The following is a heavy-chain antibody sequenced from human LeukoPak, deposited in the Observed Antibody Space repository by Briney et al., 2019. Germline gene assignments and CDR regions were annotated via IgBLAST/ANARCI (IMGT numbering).Heavy chain of an antibody. CDR1: GYTLTELS. V-gene: IGHV1-24*01. Sequence: ASVKVSCKVSGYTLTELSMHWVRQAPGKGLEWMGGFDPEDGETIYAQKFQGRVTMTEDTSTDTAYMELSSLRSEDTAVYYCATGESSGVYYYYGMDVWGKGTTAIVSS. CDR2: FDPEDGET. J-gene: IGHJ6*04. D-gene: IGHD6-19*01. CDR3: ATGESSGVYYYYGMDV.